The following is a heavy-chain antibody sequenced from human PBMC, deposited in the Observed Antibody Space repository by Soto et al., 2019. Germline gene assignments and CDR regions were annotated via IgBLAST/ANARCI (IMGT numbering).Heavy chain of an antibody. D-gene: IGHD1-26*01. CDR3: ARDPGAGATTDWFDP. Sequence: QVPLVESGGGVVQPGRSLRLSCAASGFSFNNYGMHWVRQAPGKGLEWVAVIWYEGRNKFYADSVKGRFTISRDNSKNTLYLQMNSLRVEDTAVYYCARDPGAGATTDWFDPWGQGTLVTVSS. V-gene: IGHV3-33*01. J-gene: IGHJ5*02. CDR1: GFSFNNYG. CDR2: IWYEGRNK.